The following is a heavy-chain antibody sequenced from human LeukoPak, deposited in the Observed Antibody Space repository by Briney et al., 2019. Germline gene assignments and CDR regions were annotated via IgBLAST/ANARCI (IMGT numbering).Heavy chain of an antibody. J-gene: IGHJ4*02. Sequence: SETLSLTCAVYGGSFSGYYWSWIRQPPGKGLEWIGEINHSGSTNYNPSLKSRVTISVDTSKNQFSLKLSSVTAADTAVYYCARGDSSSWLFDYWGQGPWSPSPQ. CDR3: ARGDSSSWLFDY. V-gene: IGHV4-34*01. CDR2: INHSGST. CDR1: GGSFSGYY. D-gene: IGHD6-13*01.